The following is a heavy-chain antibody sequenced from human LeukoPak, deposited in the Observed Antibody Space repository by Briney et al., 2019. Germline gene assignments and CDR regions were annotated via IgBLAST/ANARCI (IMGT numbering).Heavy chain of an antibody. V-gene: IGHV3-23*01. CDR3: AKKDPRGAYFDWFPDY. D-gene: IGHD3-9*01. CDR2: ISGSGGST. J-gene: IGHJ4*02. CDR1: GFTFSSYA. Sequence: PGGSLRLSCAASGFTFSSYAMSWVRQAPGKGLEWVSAISGSGGSTYYADSVKGRFTISRGNSKNTLYLQMNSLRAEDTAVYYCAKKDPRGAYFDWFPDYWGQGTLVTVSS.